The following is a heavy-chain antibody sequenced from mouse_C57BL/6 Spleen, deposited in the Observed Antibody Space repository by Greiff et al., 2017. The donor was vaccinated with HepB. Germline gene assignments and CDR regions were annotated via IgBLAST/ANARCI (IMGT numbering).Heavy chain of an antibody. V-gene: IGHV5-17*01. CDR3: ARNYDGYYYAMDY. CDR2: ISSGSSTI. J-gene: IGHJ4*01. D-gene: IGHD2-3*01. CDR1: GFTFSDYG. Sequence: EVQGVESGGGLVKPGGSLKLSCAASGFTFSDYGMHWVRQAPEKGLEWVAYISSGSSTIYYADTVKGRFTISRDNAKNTLFLQMNSLRSEDTAMYYCARNYDGYYYAMDYWGQGTSVTVSS.